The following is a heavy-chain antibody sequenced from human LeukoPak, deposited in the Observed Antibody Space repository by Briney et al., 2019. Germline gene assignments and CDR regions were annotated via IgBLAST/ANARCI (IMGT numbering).Heavy chain of an antibody. J-gene: IGHJ4*02. V-gene: IGHV3-48*01. CDR3: ARATPKERYYYDSSGAKVDY. CDR1: GFTFSSYS. CDR2: ISSSSSSI. Sequence: SGGSLRLSCAASGFTFSSYSMNWVRQAPGKGLEWVSYISSSSSSIYYADSVKGRFTISRDKAKNSLYLQMNSLRAEDTAVYYCARATPKERYYYDSSGAKVDYWGQGTLVTVSS. D-gene: IGHD3-22*01.